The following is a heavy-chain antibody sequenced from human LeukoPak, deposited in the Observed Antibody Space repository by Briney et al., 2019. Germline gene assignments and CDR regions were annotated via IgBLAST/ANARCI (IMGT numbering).Heavy chain of an antibody. Sequence: PSETLSLTCTVSGGSISSYYWSWFRQPAGKGLEWIGRIYTSGSTNYNPSLKSRVTMSVDTSKNQFSLKMSSVTAADTAVYYCARGPNYDILTGYYIGWFDPWGQGTLVTVSS. J-gene: IGHJ5*02. D-gene: IGHD3-9*01. CDR3: ARGPNYDILTGYYIGWFDP. CDR1: GGSISSYY. CDR2: IYTSGST. V-gene: IGHV4-4*07.